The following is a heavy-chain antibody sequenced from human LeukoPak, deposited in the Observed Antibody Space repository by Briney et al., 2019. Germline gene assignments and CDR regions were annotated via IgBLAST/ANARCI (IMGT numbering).Heavy chain of an antibody. CDR2: IYYSGST. D-gene: IGHD4-17*01. J-gene: IGHJ4*02. V-gene: IGHV4-59*01. Sequence: SETLSLTCTVSGGSISSYYWSWIRQPPGKGLKWIGYIYYSGSTNYNPSLKSRVTMSVDTSKNQFSLNLSSVTAADTAVYYCASLMTTVTTGDYWGQGTLVTVSS. CDR3: ASLMTTVTTGDY. CDR1: GGSISSYY.